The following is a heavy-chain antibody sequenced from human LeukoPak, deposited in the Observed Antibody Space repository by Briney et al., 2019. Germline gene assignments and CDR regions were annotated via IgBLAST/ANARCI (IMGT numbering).Heavy chain of an antibody. V-gene: IGHV4-34*01. CDR2: INHSGST. D-gene: IGHD3-22*01. Sequence: SETLSLTCAVYGGSFSGYYGSWIRQPPGKGLEGIGEINHSGSTNYNPSLKSRVTISVDTSKNQFSLKLSSVTAADAAVYYCARCSYDSSGFHHGFDPWGQGTLVTVSS. CDR1: GGSFSGYY. J-gene: IGHJ5*01. CDR3: ARCSYDSSGFHHGFDP.